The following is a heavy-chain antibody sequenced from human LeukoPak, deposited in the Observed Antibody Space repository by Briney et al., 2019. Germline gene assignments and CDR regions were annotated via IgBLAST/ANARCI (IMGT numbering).Heavy chain of an antibody. Sequence: GGSLRLSCTASGFTFSSYAMNWVRQAPGKGLEWVSGIGAGGTFTYYADSVKGRFTIFRDNSRNTLYLQMNSLRADDTAVYYCAKGLGIVVVPAAIAGFDYWGQGTLVTVSS. D-gene: IGHD2-2*03. V-gene: IGHV3-23*01. J-gene: IGHJ4*02. CDR3: AKGLGIVVVPAAIAGFDY. CDR1: GFTFSSYA. CDR2: IGAGGTFT.